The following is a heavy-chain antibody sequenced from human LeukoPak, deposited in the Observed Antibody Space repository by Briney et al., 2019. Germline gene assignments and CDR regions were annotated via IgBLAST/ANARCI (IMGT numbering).Heavy chain of an antibody. V-gene: IGHV4-39*01. CDR3: AGTITMVRGVIITFPFFDY. CDR1: GGSISSSSCY. Sequence: SETLSLTCTVSGGSISSSSCYWGWIRQPPGKGLEWIGSIYYSGSTYYNPSLKSRVTISVDTSKNQFSLKLSSVTAADTAVYYCAGTITMVRGVIITFPFFDYWGQGTLVTVSS. CDR2: IYYSGST. J-gene: IGHJ4*02. D-gene: IGHD3-10*01.